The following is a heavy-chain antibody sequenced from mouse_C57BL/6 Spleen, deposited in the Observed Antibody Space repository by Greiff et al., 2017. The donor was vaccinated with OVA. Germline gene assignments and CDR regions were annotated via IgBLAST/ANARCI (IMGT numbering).Heavy chain of an antibody. CDR1: GYTFTSYW. CDR2: IDPSDSYT. CDR3: ARKDGSSYGGYYFDY. D-gene: IGHD1-1*01. Sequence: QVQLQQSGAELVMPGASVKLSCKASGYTFTSYWMHWVKQRPGQGLEWIGEIDPSDSYTNYNQKFKGKSTLTVDKSSSTAYMQLSSLTSEDSAVYYCARKDGSSYGGYYFDYWGQGTTLTVSS. V-gene: IGHV1-69*01. J-gene: IGHJ2*01.